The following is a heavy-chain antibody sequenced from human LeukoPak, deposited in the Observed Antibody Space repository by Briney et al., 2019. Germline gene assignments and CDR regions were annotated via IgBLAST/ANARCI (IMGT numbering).Heavy chain of an antibody. CDR2: IYYSGST. CDR1: GGSISSSSYY. D-gene: IGHD6-19*01. J-gene: IGHJ4*02. Sequence: SETLSLTCTVSGGSISSSSYYWGWIRQPPGKGLEWIGSIYYSGSTYYNPSLKRRVTISVDTSKNQFSLKLSSVTAADTAVYYCAREWSRYRSGWYVLNWGQGTLVTVSS. V-gene: IGHV4-39*07. CDR3: AREWSRYRSGWYVLN.